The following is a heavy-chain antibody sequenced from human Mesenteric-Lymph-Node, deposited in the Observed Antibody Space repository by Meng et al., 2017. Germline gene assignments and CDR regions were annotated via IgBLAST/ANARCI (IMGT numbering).Heavy chain of an antibody. CDR1: GYTFTSYY. CDR3: ARDSGYYYGSGSYSVWFDP. Sequence: ASVNVSCKASGYTFTSYYMHWVRQAPGQGLEWMGIINPSGGSTSYAQKFQGRVTMTRDTSTSTVYMELSSLRSEDTAVYYCARDSGYYYGSGSYSVWFDPWGQGTLVTVSS. D-gene: IGHD3-10*01. J-gene: IGHJ5*02. V-gene: IGHV1-46*01. CDR2: INPSGGST.